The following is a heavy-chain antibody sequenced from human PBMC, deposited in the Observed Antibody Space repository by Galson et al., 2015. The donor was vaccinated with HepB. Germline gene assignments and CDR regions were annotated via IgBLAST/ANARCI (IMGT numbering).Heavy chain of an antibody. J-gene: IGHJ5*02. CDR3: ARTPDIVVVVAATGWFDP. CDR1: GGSFSGYY. Sequence: ETLSLTCAVYGGSFSGYYWSWIRQPPGKGLEWIGEINHSGSTNYNPSLKSRVTISVDTSKNQFSLKLSSVTAADTAVYYCARTPDIVVVVAATGWFDPWGQGTLVTVSS. D-gene: IGHD2-15*01. CDR2: INHSGST. V-gene: IGHV4-34*01.